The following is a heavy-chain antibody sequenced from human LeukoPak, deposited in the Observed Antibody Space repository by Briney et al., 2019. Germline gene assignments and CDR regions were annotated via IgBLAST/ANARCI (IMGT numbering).Heavy chain of an antibody. J-gene: IGHJ6*03. V-gene: IGHV5-51*01. CDR2: IYPDDSDT. CDR1: AYSFTSYW. Sequence: AESLKISCKGSAYSFTSYWIGWVRQMPGKSLEWMGIIYPDDSDTSYSPSFQGQVTISADKSISTAYLQWSSLTAADTAMYYCARLEYYYYMDVWGKGTTVTVSS. D-gene: IGHD3-3*01. CDR3: ARLEYYYYMDV.